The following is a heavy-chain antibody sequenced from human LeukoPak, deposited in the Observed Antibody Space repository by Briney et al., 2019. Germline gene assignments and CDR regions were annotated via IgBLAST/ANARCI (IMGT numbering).Heavy chain of an antibody. CDR1: GFTFSDYA. D-gene: IGHD4-17*01. V-gene: IGHV3-30-3*01. Sequence: GRSLRLSCAASGFTFSDYAMHWVRQAPGKGLEWVAVLSYGGTNKYYADSVKGRFTISRDNSKKTLYLQMNSLRVDDTAVYYCAKGHSDYGTGFDYWGRGIQVSVSS. J-gene: IGHJ4*02. CDR2: LSYGGTNK. CDR3: AKGHSDYGTGFDY.